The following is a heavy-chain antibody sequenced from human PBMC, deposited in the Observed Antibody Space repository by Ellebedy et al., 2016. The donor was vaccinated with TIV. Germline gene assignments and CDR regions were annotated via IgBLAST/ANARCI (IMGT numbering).Heavy chain of an antibody. D-gene: IGHD3-16*01. Sequence: MPSETLSLTCTVSGGSISSYYWSWIRQPQGKGREWIAFIHYNGNTNYNPSLKSRVTISVDTSKNQFSLKLNSVTAADTVMDYCASGGASSKYFNHWGQGTLVTVSS. V-gene: IGHV4-59*01. CDR2: IHYNGNT. J-gene: IGHJ4*02. CDR1: GGSISSYY. CDR3: ASGGASSKYFNH.